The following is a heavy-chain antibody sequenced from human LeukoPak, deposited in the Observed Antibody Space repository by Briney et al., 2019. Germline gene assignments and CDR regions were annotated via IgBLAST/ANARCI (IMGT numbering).Heavy chain of an antibody. D-gene: IGHD2-21*02. CDR3: SRSRRVYCGGDCYSFDF. CDR1: GIIFGDYG. V-gene: IGHV3-49*03. J-gene: IGHJ4*02. CDR2: IRSKAYGGTT. Sequence: PGGSLRLSCTTSGIIFGDYGMSWFRQAPGKGLEWVGFIRSKAYGGTTEYAASVKGRFTISRDDSKSTVYLQMNSLKTEDTAVYYCSRSRRVYCGGDCYSFDFWGQGTLVTVSS.